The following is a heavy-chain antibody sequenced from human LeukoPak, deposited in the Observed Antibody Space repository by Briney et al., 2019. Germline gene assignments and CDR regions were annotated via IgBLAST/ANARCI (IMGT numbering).Heavy chain of an antibody. CDR2: IYTSGST. V-gene: IGHV4-4*07. Sequence: SETLSLTCAVYGGSFSGYYWSWIRQPAGKGLEWIGRIYTSGSTNYNPSLKSRVTMSVDTSKNQFSLKLSSVTAADTAVYYCARDLVGSREHCSGGSCYSSTSWFDPWGQGTLVTVSS. J-gene: IGHJ5*02. CDR1: GGSFSGYY. CDR3: ARDLVGSREHCSGGSCYSSTSWFDP. D-gene: IGHD2-15*01.